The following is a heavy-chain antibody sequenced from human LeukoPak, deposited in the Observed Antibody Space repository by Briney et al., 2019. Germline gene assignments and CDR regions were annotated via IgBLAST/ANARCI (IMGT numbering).Heavy chain of an antibody. Sequence: SETLSLTCTVSGGSISSYYWSWIRQPPGKGLEWIGYIYYSGSTNYNPSLKSRVTISVDTSKNQFSLKLSSVTAADTAVYYCARHGNDYGDYSYNYGMDVWGQGTTVTVSS. V-gene: IGHV4-59*08. CDR3: ARHGNDYGDYSYNYGMDV. J-gene: IGHJ6*02. CDR1: GGSISSYY. CDR2: IYYSGST. D-gene: IGHD4-17*01.